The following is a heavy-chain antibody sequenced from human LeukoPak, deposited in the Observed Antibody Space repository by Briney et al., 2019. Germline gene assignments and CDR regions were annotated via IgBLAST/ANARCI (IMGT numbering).Heavy chain of an antibody. D-gene: IGHD1-26*01. CDR2: ISAYNGNT. CDR3: AREFRGGVVGALYYFDY. J-gene: IGHJ4*02. Sequence: ASVKVSCKASGYTFTSYGISWVRQAPGQGLEWMGWISAYNGNTNYAQKLQGRVTMTTDTSTSTAYMELRSLRSDDPAVYYCAREFRGGVVGALYYFDYWGQGTLVTVSS. CDR1: GYTFTSYG. V-gene: IGHV1-18*01.